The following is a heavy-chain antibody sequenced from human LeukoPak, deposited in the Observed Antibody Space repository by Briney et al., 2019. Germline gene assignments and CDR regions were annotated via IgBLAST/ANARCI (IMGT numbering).Heavy chain of an antibody. CDR2: MNPNSGNT. D-gene: IGHD2-8*01. CDR1: GYTFTSYD. V-gene: IGHV1-8*03. J-gene: IGHJ4*02. Sequence: ASVKVSCKASGYTFTSYDINWLRQATGQGLEWMGWMNPNSGNTGYAQKFQGRVTITRNTSISTAYMELSSLRSEDTAVYYCARAPNHCTNGVCYTSRVDYWGQGTLVTVSS. CDR3: ARAPNHCTNGVCYTSRVDY.